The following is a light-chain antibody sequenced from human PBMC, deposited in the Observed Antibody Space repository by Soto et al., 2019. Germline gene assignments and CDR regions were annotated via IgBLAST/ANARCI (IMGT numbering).Light chain of an antibody. CDR1: QSVSSSY. CDR3: QQYGSSPPT. Sequence: EIVLTQSPGTLSLSPGERATLSCRASQSVSSSYLAWYQQKPGQAPRLLIYGASSRATGIPDRFSGSGYGTDFTLTISRLEPEDFAVYYCQQYGSSPPTFGQGTKVDIK. V-gene: IGKV3-20*01. CDR2: GAS. J-gene: IGKJ1*01.